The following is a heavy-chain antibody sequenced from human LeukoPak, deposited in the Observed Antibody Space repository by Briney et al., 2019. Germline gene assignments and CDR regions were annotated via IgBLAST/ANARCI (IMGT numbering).Heavy chain of an antibody. D-gene: IGHD3-22*01. CDR1: GGTISSGDYY. CDR2: MYYSGST. V-gene: IGHV4-30-4*01. CDR3: ARPYYYDSRIDP. Sequence: SQTLSLTCTVSGGTISSGDYYWSWIRQPPGKGLEWIAYMYYSGSTYYNPSLKSRVTMSADMSKNQLSLKLSSVTAADTAVYYCARPYYYDSRIDPWGQGILVTVSS. J-gene: IGHJ5*02.